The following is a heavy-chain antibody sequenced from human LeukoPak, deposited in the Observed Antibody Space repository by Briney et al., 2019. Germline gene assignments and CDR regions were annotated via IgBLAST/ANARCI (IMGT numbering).Heavy chain of an antibody. V-gene: IGHV1-18*01. CDR3: ARRGLGTTQRYFEY. Sequence: GASVKVSCKASGYTFTDYDITWVRQAPGQGLEWMGWISAYNGHTNYEQKLQGRITVTTDTSTSTSYMELRSLRSDDTAVYYCARRGLGTTQRYFEYWGQGTLVIVSS. J-gene: IGHJ4*02. CDR2: ISAYNGHT. CDR1: GYTFTDYD. D-gene: IGHD1-7*01.